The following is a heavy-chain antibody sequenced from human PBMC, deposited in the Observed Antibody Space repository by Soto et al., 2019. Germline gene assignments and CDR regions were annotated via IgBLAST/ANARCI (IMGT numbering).Heavy chain of an antibody. CDR2: IYYSGST. CDR3: ARDQSGYALFDY. Sequence: QVQLQESGPGLVKPSQTQSLTCTVSGGSISSGGYYWNWIRQHPGKGLEWIGYIYYSGSTSYNPSLKSRVTISLDTSKNQFSLKLSSVTAADTAVYYCARDQSGYALFDYWGQGTLVTVSS. D-gene: IGHD5-12*01. V-gene: IGHV4-31*03. CDR1: GGSISSGGYY. J-gene: IGHJ4*02.